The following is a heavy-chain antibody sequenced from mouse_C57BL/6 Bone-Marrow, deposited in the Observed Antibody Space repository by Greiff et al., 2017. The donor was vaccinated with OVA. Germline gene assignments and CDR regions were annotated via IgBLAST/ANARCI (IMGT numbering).Heavy chain of an antibody. D-gene: IGHD1-1*01. V-gene: IGHV1-82*01. CDR2: IYPGDGDT. J-gene: IGHJ3*01. Sequence: VQGVESGPELVKPGASVKISCKASGYAFSSSWMNWVKQRPGKGLEWIGRIYPGDGDTNYNGKFKGKATLTADKSSSTAYMQLSSLTSEDSAVYFCARSFTTVVATNAYWGQGTLVTVSA. CDR3: ARSFTTVVATNAY. CDR1: GYAFSSSW.